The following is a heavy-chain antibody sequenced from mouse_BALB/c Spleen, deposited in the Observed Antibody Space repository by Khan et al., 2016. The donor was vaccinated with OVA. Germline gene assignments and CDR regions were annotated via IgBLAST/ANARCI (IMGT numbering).Heavy chain of an antibody. V-gene: IGHV1-26*01. Sequence: EVQLQQSGPELVKPGASVKISCKTSGYTFTEYTLHWVKQSHGKSLEWIGVINPKNGVTSYNQKFKGKATLTVDKSSRTAYMEFRSLTSEDSAVYYCARDAGRYWGQGTSVPVSS. CDR2: INPKNGVT. D-gene: IGHD3-3*01. J-gene: IGHJ4*01. CDR3: ARDAGRY. CDR1: GYTFTEYT.